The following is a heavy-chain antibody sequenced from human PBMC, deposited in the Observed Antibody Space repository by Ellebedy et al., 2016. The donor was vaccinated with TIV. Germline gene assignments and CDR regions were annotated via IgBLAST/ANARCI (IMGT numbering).Heavy chain of an antibody. CDR3: ARVRSSGWLVFDY. J-gene: IGHJ4*02. CDR2: IYYSGST. Sequence: MPAGSLRLSCTVSGGSISSYYWSWIRQPPGKGLEWIGYIYYSGSTNYNPSLKSRVTISVDTSKNQFSLKLSSVTAADTAVDYCARVRSSGWLVFDYWGQGTLVTVSS. CDR1: GGSISSYY. V-gene: IGHV4-59*12. D-gene: IGHD6-19*01.